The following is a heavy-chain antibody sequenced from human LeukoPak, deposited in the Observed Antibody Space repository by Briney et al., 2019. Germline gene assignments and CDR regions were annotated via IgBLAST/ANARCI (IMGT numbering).Heavy chain of an antibody. V-gene: IGHV4-31*03. CDR2: IYYSGST. Sequence: PSETLSLTCTVSGGSISSGGYYWSWIRQHPGKGLEWIGYIYYSGSTNYNPSLKSRVTISVDTSKNQFSLKLSSVTAADTAVYYCARGQSYYDXSGXPXXXFDYWGQGTXVTVSS. CDR1: GGSISSGGYY. CDR3: ARGQSYYDXSGXPXXXFDY. J-gene: IGHJ4*02. D-gene: IGHD3-22*01.